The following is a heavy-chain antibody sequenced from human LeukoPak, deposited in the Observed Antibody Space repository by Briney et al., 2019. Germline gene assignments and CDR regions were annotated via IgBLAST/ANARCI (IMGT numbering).Heavy chain of an antibody. CDR2: IKSDGSVT. CDR1: GFTFSSYY. CDR3: ARDRGRASFDY. Sequence: GGSLRLSCAASGFTFSSYYMHWVRQAPGKGLVWVSRIKSDGSVTGYADSVKGRFAISRDNAENSLYLQMNSLRVDDTAVYYCARDRGRASFDYWGQGTLVTVSS. V-gene: IGHV3-74*01. J-gene: IGHJ4*02. D-gene: IGHD1-26*01.